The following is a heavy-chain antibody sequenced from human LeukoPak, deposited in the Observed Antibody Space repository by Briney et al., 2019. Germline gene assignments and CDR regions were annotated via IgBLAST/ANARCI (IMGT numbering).Heavy chain of an antibody. CDR3: ANGIGVAGKGFDY. CDR1: GFSFSSYA. J-gene: IGHJ4*02. Sequence: GGSLRLSCAASGFSFSSYAMSWVRQAPGKGLEWVSGIGGGSTFYADSVKGRFTISRDNSKNTLYLQMNSLRAEDTAVYYCANGIGVAGKGFDYWGQGTLVTVSS. D-gene: IGHD6-19*01. V-gene: IGHV3-23*01. CDR2: IGGGST.